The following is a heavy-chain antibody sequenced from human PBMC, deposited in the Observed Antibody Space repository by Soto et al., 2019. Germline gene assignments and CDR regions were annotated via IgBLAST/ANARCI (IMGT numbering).Heavy chain of an antibody. CDR1: GFIFENFG. CDR2: ISGSGFKK. Sequence: GGSLRLSCAASGFIFENFGMSWVRQAPGKGLEWISSISGSGFKKYYADSVKGRFTISRDNSKSTVYLELNNLSAEDTAVYHCAKNQGVELVPLATVNWFDPWGQGTLVTVSS. D-gene: IGHD1-26*01. J-gene: IGHJ5*02. V-gene: IGHV3-23*01. CDR3: AKNQGVELVPLATVNWFDP.